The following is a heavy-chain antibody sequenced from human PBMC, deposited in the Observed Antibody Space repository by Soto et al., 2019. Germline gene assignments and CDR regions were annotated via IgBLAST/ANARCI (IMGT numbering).Heavy chain of an antibody. Sequence: QITLKESGPTLVKPTQTLTLTCTFSGFSLSTTEEGVGWIRQPPGKAPEWLALIYWDDDKRYSPSLKTRLTITKDTSKNQVVLTVTNVGPVDTATYYCAHGSCFGADCYPNPYFDCWGQGILVTVSS. D-gene: IGHD2-21*02. CDR2: IYWDDDK. CDR3: AHGSCFGADCYPNPYFDC. CDR1: GFSLSTTEEG. V-gene: IGHV2-5*02. J-gene: IGHJ4*02.